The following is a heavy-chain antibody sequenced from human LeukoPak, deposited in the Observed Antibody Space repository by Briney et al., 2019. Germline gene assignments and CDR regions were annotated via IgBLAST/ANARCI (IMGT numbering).Heavy chain of an antibody. J-gene: IGHJ3*01. V-gene: IGHV3-20*04. D-gene: IGHD2-21*02. CDR2: INRNGGST. Sequence: GGSLRLSCEASGFTFDDYGMSWVRQPPGKGLEWVSGINRNGGSTDYADSVKGRFTISRDNAKNSFFLQMSSLRAEDTSVYYCVAGDWGARDSFDLWGRGTMVTVSS. CDR1: GFTFDDYG. CDR3: VAGDWGARDSFDL.